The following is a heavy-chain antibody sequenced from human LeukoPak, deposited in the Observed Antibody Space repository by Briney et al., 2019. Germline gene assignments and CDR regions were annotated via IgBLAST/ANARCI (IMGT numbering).Heavy chain of an antibody. CDR1: GGSISSYY. CDR2: IYTSGST. J-gene: IGHJ2*01. CDR3: ARTTTPPYSSSSGGQWYFDL. D-gene: IGHD6-6*01. V-gene: IGHV4-4*07. Sequence: PSETLSPTCTVSGGSISSYYWSWIRQPAGKGLEWIGRIYTSGSTNYNPSLKSRVTMSVDTSKNQFSLKLSSVTAADTAVYYCARTTTPPYSSSSGGQWYFDLWGRGTLVTVSS.